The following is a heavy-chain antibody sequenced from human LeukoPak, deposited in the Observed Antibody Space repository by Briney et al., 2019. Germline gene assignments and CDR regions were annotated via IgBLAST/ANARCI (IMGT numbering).Heavy chain of an antibody. J-gene: IGHJ5*02. V-gene: IGHV1-8*03. CDR3: ARDLAYGYDWFDP. CDR2: MNPNSGNT. D-gene: IGHD1-1*01. Sequence: SVKVSCKASGYTFTSYDINWGRQATGQGLEWMGWMNPNSGNTGYAQKFQGRVTISRNTSISTAYMELSSLRSEDTAVYYCARDLAYGYDWFDPWGQGTLVSVSS. CDR1: GYTFTSYD.